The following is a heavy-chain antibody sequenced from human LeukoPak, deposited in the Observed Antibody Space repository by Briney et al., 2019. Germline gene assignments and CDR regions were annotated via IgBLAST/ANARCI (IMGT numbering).Heavy chain of an antibody. CDR1: GFTFSSYG. D-gene: IGHD6-13*01. CDR2: IWYDGSTK. Sequence: GRSLRLSCAASGFTFSSYGMHWVRQAPGKGLEWVAVIWYDGSTKYYADSVKGRFTISRDNSKNTLYLQMNSLRAEDTAVYYCARDRRAAAERNWFDPWGQGTLVTVSS. V-gene: IGHV3-33*01. J-gene: IGHJ5*02. CDR3: ARDRRAAAERNWFDP.